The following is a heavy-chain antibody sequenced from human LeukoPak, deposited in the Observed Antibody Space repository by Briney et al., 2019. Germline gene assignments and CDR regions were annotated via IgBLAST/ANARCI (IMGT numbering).Heavy chain of an antibody. CDR2: INSDGIRT. V-gene: IGHV3-74*01. D-gene: IGHD3-9*01. Sequence: GGSLRLSCAASGFTFSSYWMHWVRQAPGKGLVWVSRINSDGIRTTYADSVKGRFTISRDNAKNTLYLQMNSLRAEDTAVYYCAKGGGFDWLNYYYMDVWGKGTTVIISS. CDR3: AKGGGFDWLNYYYMDV. CDR1: GFTFSSYW. J-gene: IGHJ6*03.